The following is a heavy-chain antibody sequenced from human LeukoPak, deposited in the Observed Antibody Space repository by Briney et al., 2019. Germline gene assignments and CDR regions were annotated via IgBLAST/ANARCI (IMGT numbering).Heavy chain of an antibody. V-gene: IGHV4-59*08. CDR1: GGSISSYY. J-gene: IGHJ3*02. Sequence: SETLPLTCTVSGGSISSYYWSWIRQPPGKGLEWIGYIYYSGSTNYNPSLKSRVTISVDTSKNQFSLKLSSVTAADTAVYYCARLSSFDAFDIWGQGTMVTVSS. D-gene: IGHD3-10*01. CDR3: ARLSSFDAFDI. CDR2: IYYSGST.